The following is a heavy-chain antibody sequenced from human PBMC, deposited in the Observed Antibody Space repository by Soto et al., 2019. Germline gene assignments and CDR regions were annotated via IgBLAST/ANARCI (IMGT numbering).Heavy chain of an antibody. CDR2: TYYRSKWYN. CDR1: GDSVSSNSAA. D-gene: IGHD4-17*01. CDR3: ARDGDYGDPIHFYGMDV. V-gene: IGHV6-1*01. Sequence: SPTLSLTCAISGDSVSSNSAAWNWIRQSPSRGLEWLGRTYYRSKWYNDYAVSVKSRITINPDTSKNQFSLQLNSVTPEDTAVYYCARDGDYGDPIHFYGMDVWGQGTTVTVSS. J-gene: IGHJ6*02.